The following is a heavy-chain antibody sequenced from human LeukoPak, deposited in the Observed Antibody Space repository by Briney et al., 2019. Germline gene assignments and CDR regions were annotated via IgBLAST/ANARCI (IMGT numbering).Heavy chain of an antibody. CDR1: GFTFSSYS. CDR2: ISSSSSYI. Sequence: GGSLRLSCAASGFTFSSYSMNWVRQAPGKGLEWVSSISSSSSYIYYADSVKGRFTISRDNAKNSLYLQMNSLRAEDTAAYYRARGASGVFDYWGQGTLVTVSS. J-gene: IGHJ4*02. D-gene: IGHD1-26*01. CDR3: ARGASGVFDY. V-gene: IGHV3-21*01.